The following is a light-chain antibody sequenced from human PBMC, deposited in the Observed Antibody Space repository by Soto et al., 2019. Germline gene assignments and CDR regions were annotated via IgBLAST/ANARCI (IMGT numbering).Light chain of an antibody. J-gene: IGKJ1*01. CDR1: QTVNGNY. CDR2: GTS. CDR3: QQYSSSPVT. Sequence: ETLLSQSPGTLSLSPWELATLSCRASQTVNGNYLGWYQQKPGQAPRLLIYGTSSRATGIPDRFSGSGSGTDFTLTISRLEPEDFAVYYCQQYSSSPVTFGQGTKVDI. V-gene: IGKV3-20*01.